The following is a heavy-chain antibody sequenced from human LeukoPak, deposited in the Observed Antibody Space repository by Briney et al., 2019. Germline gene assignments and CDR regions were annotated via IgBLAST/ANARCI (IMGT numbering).Heavy chain of an antibody. V-gene: IGHV3-48*03. Sequence: GGSLRLSCAASGFTFSSYEMNWVRQAPGKGLEWVSYISSSGSTIYYADSVKGRFTISRDNAKNSLYLQINSLRAEDTAVYYCARASRGYYDSSGYYRSFDYWGQGTLVTVSS. J-gene: IGHJ4*02. CDR3: ARASRGYYDSSGYYRSFDY. D-gene: IGHD3-22*01. CDR1: GFTFSSYE. CDR2: ISSSGSTI.